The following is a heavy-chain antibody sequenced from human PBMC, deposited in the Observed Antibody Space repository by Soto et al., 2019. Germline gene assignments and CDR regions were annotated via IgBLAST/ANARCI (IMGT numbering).Heavy chain of an antibody. Sequence: PSETLSLTCTVSGGSISSSSYYWGWIRQPPGKGLEWIGSIYYSGSTYYNPSLKSRVTISVDTSKNQFSLKLSSVTAADTAVYYCARLEVVVAARYYYYYYMDVWGKGTTVTVSS. CDR2: IYYSGST. V-gene: IGHV4-39*01. D-gene: IGHD2-15*01. CDR3: ARLEVVVAARYYYYYYMDV. J-gene: IGHJ6*03. CDR1: GGSISSSSYY.